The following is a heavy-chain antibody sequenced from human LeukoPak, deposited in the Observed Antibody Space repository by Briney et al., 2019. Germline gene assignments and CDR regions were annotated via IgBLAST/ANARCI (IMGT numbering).Heavy chain of an antibody. CDR1: GFTYSHHG. D-gene: IGHD4-11*01. V-gene: IGHV3-33*03. CDR3: AKDAERGFDYSNSLEY. J-gene: IGHJ4*02. Sequence: GGSLRLSCAASGFTYSHHGMHWVRQAPGKGLEWVAVIWSDGTEKYYADSVKGRFTISRDNSKNTLYLEMNSLRGEDTAVYYCAKDAERGFDYSNSLEYWGRGTLVTVSS. CDR2: IWSDGTEK.